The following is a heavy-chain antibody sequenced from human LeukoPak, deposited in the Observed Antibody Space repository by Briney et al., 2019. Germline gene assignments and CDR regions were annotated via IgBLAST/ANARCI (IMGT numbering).Heavy chain of an antibody. D-gene: IGHD3-3*01. CDR2: ISAYNGNT. V-gene: IGHV1-18*01. Sequence: GASVKVSCKASGYTFTSYGISWVRQAPGQGLEWMGWISAYNGNTNYAQKLQGRVTMTTDTSTSTAYMELRSLRSDDTAVYYCIGVVIQKEGGHYFDYWGQGTLVTVSS. CDR3: IGVVIQKEGGHYFDY. CDR1: GYTFTSYG. J-gene: IGHJ4*02.